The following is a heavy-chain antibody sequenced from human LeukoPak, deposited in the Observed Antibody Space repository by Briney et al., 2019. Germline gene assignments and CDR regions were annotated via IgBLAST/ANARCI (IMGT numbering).Heavy chain of an antibody. J-gene: IGHJ6*04. CDR2: IIPIFGTA. CDR1: GGTFSSYA. Sequence: SVKVSCKASGGTFSSYAISWVRQAPGQGLEWMGGIIPIFGTANYAQKFQGRVTITADESTSTAYMELSSLRTEDTAVYYCARRGIYYYGSGSYYHGMDVWGKGTTVTVSS. CDR3: ARRGIYYYGSGSYYHGMDV. D-gene: IGHD3-10*01. V-gene: IGHV1-69*13.